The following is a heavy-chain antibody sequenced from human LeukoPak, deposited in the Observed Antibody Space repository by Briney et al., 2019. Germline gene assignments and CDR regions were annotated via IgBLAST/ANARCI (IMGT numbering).Heavy chain of an antibody. J-gene: IGHJ4*02. CDR2: IYTSGST. CDR3: ARDGYCSSTSCYKQGTFDY. V-gene: IGHV4-4*07. CDR1: GGSISSYY. Sequence: SETLSLTCTVSGGSISSYYWSWIRQPAGKGLEWIGRIYTSGSTNYNPSLKSRVTMSVDTSKNQFSLKLSSVTAADTAVYYCARDGYCSSTSCYKQGTFDYWGQGTLVTVSS. D-gene: IGHD2-2*02.